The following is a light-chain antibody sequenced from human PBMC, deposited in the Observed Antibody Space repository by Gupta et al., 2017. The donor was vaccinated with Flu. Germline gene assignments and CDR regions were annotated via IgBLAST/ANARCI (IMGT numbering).Light chain of an antibody. CDR2: KAS. CDR3: QQYNTYSWT. J-gene: IGKJ1*01. Sequence: DIQMTQSLSTLSASVGDRVTITCRASQSISRYLAWYQQKPGKAPKLLIYKASTLASGVPSRFSGSGSGTEFTLTISSLQPDDFATYYCQQYNTYSWTFGQGTKVEIK. V-gene: IGKV1-5*03. CDR1: QSISRY.